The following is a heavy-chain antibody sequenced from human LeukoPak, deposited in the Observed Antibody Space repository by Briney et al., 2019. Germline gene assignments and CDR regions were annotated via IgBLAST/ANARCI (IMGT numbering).Heavy chain of an antibody. CDR3: ARERDDTSGYHVNFDY. CDR2: ISYDGSNK. D-gene: IGHD3-22*01. V-gene: IGHV3-30*03. Sequence: GRSLRLSCAASGFTFSSYGMHWVRQAPGKGLEWVAVISYDGSNKYYADSVKGRFTISRDTAKNLLYLQMNILRAEDTAVYYCARERDDTSGYHVNFDYWGQGTLVTVSS. CDR1: GFTFSSYG. J-gene: IGHJ4*02.